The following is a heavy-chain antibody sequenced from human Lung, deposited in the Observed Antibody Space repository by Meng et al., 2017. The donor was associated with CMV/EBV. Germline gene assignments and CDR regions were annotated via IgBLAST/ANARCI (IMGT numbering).Heavy chain of an antibody. V-gene: IGHV4-4*02. CDR3: ARVVTALWGYYFDY. CDR1: GGSISSSNW. CDR2: IYQSGST. Sequence: QGQRVRAGRVRVKPSGARSLTGALSGGSISSSNWWGWVRQPPGKGLEWIGEIYQSGSTNYNPSLKSRVTISVDKSKNQFSLKLSSVTAADTAVYYCARVVTALWGYYFDYWGQGTLVTVSS. J-gene: IGHJ4*02. D-gene: IGHD2-21*02.